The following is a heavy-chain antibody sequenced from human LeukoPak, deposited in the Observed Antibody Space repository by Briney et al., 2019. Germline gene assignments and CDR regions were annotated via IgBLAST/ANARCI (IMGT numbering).Heavy chain of an antibody. CDR1: GDSVSSGSFY. V-gene: IGHV4-61*02. J-gene: IGHJ6*03. D-gene: IGHD2-2*01. CDR2: MYTSGSS. Sequence: SETLSLTCTVSGDSVSSGSFYWNWIRQPAGKGLEWIGRMYTSGSSDYNPSLKSRVTISVDTSKNQFSLKLSSVTAADTAVYYCARHQRSSTSCRGIMDVWGKGTTVTISS. CDR3: ARHQRSSTSCRGIMDV.